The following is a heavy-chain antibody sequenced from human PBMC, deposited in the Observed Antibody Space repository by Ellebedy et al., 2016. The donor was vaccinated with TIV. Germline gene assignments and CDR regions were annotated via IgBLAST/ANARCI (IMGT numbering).Heavy chain of an antibody. CDR1: GFTFRSYW. J-gene: IGHJ4*02. D-gene: IGHD1-20*01. CDR2: IKQDGSEK. V-gene: IGHV3-7*01. CDR3: ARKRGEVTGTGYYFDY. Sequence: GGSLRLSXAASGFTFRSYWMSWVRQAPGKGLEWVANIKQDGSEKYYVDSVKGRFTISRDNAKNSLYLQMNSLRAEDTAVYYCARKRGEVTGTGYYFDYWGQGTLVTVSS.